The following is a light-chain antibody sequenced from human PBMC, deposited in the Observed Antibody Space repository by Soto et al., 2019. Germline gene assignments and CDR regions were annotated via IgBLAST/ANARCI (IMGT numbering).Light chain of an antibody. V-gene: IGKV1-39*01. Sequence: DIQMTQSPSSLSASVGDRVTITCRASQSISTYLNWYQQKPGKAPNLLIFAASTLQSGVPSRFSGSGSGTDFTLTIRSLQPEDFATYYCQQSYTAPITFGQGTRLKIK. CDR2: AAS. CDR1: QSISTY. CDR3: QQSYTAPIT. J-gene: IGKJ5*01.